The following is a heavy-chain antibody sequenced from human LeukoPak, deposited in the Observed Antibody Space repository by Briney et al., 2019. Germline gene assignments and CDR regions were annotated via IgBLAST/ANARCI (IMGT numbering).Heavy chain of an antibody. CDR1: GYSFTSYW. J-gene: IGHJ5*02. V-gene: IGHV5-51*01. CDR3: VRLVSGWYNWFDP. Sequence: GESLKISCKGSGYSFTSYWIGWVRQMPGKGLEWMGTIYPGDSDTRYSPSFQGQVTISADKSISTAYLQWSSLKASDTAMYYSVRLVSGWYNWFDPWGQGTVVTVSS. D-gene: IGHD6-19*01. CDR2: IYPGDSDT.